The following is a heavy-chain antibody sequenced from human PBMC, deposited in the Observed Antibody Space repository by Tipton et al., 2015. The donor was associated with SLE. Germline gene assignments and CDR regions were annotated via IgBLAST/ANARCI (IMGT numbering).Heavy chain of an antibody. CDR2: IYSSGSP. D-gene: IGHD1-26*01. CDR3: ARPIVGVAAFHI. Sequence: TLSLTCTVSGGSNSGFLWSWIRQPDGKGLEWIGRIYSSGSPNYNPSLKSRVTMSVDTSKNQFSLKLSSVTAADTAVYFCARPIVGVAAFHIWGPGTMVTVSS. CDR1: GGSNSGFL. J-gene: IGHJ3*02. V-gene: IGHV4-4*07.